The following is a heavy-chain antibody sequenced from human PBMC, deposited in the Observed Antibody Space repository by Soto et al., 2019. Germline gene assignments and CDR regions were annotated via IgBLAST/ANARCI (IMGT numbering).Heavy chain of an antibody. CDR3: TTASFRGPGYDFWSGYSQDFDY. CDR2: IKSKTDGGTT. CDR1: GFTFSNAW. Sequence: GGSLRLSCAASGFTFSNAWMSWVRQAPGKGLEWVGRIKSKTDGGTTDYAAPVKGRFTISRDDSKNTLYLQMNSLKTEDTAVYYCTTASFRGPGYDFWSGYSQDFDYWGQGTLVTVSS. V-gene: IGHV3-15*01. J-gene: IGHJ4*02. D-gene: IGHD3-3*01.